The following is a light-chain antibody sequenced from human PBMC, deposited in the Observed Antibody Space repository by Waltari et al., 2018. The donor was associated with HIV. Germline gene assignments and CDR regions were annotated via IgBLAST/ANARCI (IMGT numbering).Light chain of an antibody. CDR3: AVWDDSLNAYV. J-gene: IGLJ1*01. CDR2: NTD. V-gene: IGLV1-44*01. Sequence: QSVLTQPPSSSGTPGQRLTISCSGSSPNLGRTTVNWYQHLPGAAPKLLILNTDERPSGVPDRFSGSKSGTSASLAISGLQSEDEADYYCAVWDDSLNAYVFGTGTTVTVL. CDR1: SPNLGRTT.